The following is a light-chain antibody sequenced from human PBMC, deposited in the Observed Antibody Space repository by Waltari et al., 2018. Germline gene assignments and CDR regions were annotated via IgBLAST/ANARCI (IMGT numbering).Light chain of an antibody. CDR2: TRD. CDR3: NSRDNSGNYL. CDR1: SLTTYY. Sequence: SSGLTQEPAVSVALGQTVKITCQGDSLTTYYASWFQQKPGQAPTLVISTRDKRPSGIQDRFSGSGSGSTASLTITGAQADDEADYYCNSRDNSGNYLFGTGTTVTVL. J-gene: IGLJ1*01. V-gene: IGLV3-19*01.